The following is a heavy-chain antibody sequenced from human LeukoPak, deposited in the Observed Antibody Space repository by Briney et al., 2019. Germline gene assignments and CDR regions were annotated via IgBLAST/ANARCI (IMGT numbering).Heavy chain of an antibody. CDR2: IYASGST. CDR3: ARATIRYCSSTSCYEDY. CDR1: GASISSGSYY. Sequence: SETLSLTCTVSGASISSGSYYWSWIRQPAGKGLEWIGRIYASGSTNYNPSLKSRVTISVDTSKNQFSLKLSSVTAADTAVYFCARATIRYCSSTSCYEDYWGQGTLVTVSS. V-gene: IGHV4-61*02. J-gene: IGHJ4*02. D-gene: IGHD2-2*01.